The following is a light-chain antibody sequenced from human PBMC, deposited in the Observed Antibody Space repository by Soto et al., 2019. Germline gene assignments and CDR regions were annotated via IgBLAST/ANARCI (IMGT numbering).Light chain of an antibody. CDR1: HSVSNY. J-gene: IGKJ4*01. V-gene: IGKV1-39*01. CDR3: QQTFGLPPT. CDR2: SSS. Sequence: DIQMTQSPSSLSSSVGDRVTVTCRASHSVSNYVNWYQQKPGKAPTVLISSSSNLQNGVPSRFSASRSGTNFTLTINNLQPEDFATYFCQQTFGLPPTFGGGTKVEI.